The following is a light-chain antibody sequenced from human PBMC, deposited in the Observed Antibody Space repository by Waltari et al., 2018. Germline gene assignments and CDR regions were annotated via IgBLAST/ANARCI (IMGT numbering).Light chain of an antibody. J-gene: IGKJ2*01. CDR3: QQYNIWPYT. Sequence: DIQVSQSPSTLSASVGARVTSTCRASQGIRNWLAWYEQKPGKAPKVLMYKSLTLQSGVPPMFSGSGSETEFSLTISSLQSDDFATYYCQQYNIWPYTFGQGATLEI. CDR2: KSL. CDR1: QGIRNW. V-gene: IGKV1-5*03.